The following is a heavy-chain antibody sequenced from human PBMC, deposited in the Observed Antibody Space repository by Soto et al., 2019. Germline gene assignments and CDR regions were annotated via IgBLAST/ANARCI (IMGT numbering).Heavy chain of an antibody. CDR3: VTVNLVGAAYYFDY. J-gene: IGHJ4*02. V-gene: IGHV4-30-4*01. CDR1: GGSIRNGDYY. D-gene: IGHD1-26*01. CDR2: VYYSGTT. Sequence: SETLSLTCTVSGGSIRNGDYYWGWIRQPPGKGLEWIGYVYYSGTTYSHPSLKSRVSISVDTSENQFSLRLTSVTAADTAVYYCVTVNLVGAAYYFDYWGPGTLVTVSS.